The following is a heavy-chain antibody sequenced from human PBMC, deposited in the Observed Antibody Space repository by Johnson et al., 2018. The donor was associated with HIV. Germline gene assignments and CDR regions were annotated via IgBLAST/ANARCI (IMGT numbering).Heavy chain of an antibody. V-gene: IGHV3-64*01. CDR1: GFIFSSYA. J-gene: IGHJ3*02. CDR2: ISSNGGST. Sequence: VQLVESGGGVVQPGGSLRLSCAASGFIFSSYAMHWVRQGPGKRLEFVSAISSNGGSTYYANSVKGIFTISRDNSKNTLYLQMGSLRTEDMAVYYCARGAGYFDWLSADEGFAFDIWGQGKMVTVSS. CDR3: ARGAGYFDWLSADEGFAFDI. D-gene: IGHD3-9*01.